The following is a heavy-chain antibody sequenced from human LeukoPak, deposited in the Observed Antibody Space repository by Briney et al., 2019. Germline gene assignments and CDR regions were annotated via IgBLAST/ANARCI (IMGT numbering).Heavy chain of an antibody. V-gene: IGHV3-30*03. CDR3: ARRGTYQNWFDP. D-gene: IGHD3-16*01. J-gene: IGHJ5*02. CDR2: ISYDGSNK. Sequence: PGRSLRLSCAASGFTFSSYGMHWVRQAPGKGLEWVAVISYDGSNKYYADSVKGRFTISRDNAKNSLYLQMNSLRAEGTAVYYCARRGTYQNWFDPWGQGTLVTVSS. CDR1: GFTFSSYG.